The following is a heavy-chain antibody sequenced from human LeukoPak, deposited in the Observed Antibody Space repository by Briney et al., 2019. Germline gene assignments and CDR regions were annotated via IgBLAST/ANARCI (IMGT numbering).Heavy chain of an antibody. J-gene: IGHJ4*02. D-gene: IGHD2-8*01. CDR3: VKAGGFGYCTNGVCYDFDY. Sequence: PGGSLRLSCAASGVTFSSYAMSWVRQAPGKGLEWVSAISGSGGSTYYADSVKGRFTISRDNSKNTLYLQMNSLRAEDTAVYYCVKAGGFGYCTNGVCYDFDYWGQGTLVTVSS. V-gene: IGHV3-23*01. CDR2: ISGSGGST. CDR1: GVTFSSYA.